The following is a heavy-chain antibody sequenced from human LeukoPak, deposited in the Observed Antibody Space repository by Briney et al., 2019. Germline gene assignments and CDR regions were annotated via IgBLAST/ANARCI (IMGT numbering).Heavy chain of an antibody. CDR3: ATKQWLAPPPDS. CDR2: INTDGTVT. Sequence: GGSLRLSCAASGFTFSSHSMGWVRQAPGKGLESVSRINTDGTVTTYADSVKGRFTVSRDNADNTMFLQMNSVRDEDTAVYYCATKQWLAPPPDSWGQGTPVTVSS. CDR1: GFTFSSHS. D-gene: IGHD6-19*01. V-gene: IGHV3-74*01. J-gene: IGHJ4*02.